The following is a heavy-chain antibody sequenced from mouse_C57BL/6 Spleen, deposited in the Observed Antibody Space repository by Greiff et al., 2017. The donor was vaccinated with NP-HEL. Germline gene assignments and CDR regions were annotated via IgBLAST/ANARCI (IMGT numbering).Heavy chain of an antibody. Sequence: QVTLKECGPGILQPSQTLSLTCSFSGFSLSTFGMGVGWIRQPSGKGLEWLAHIWWDDDKYYNPALKSRLTISKDTSKNQVFLKIANVDTADTATYYCARIYYYGSSTPLAMDYWGQGTSVTVSS. CDR2: IWWDDDK. CDR3: ARIYYYGSSTPLAMDY. CDR1: GFSLSTFGMG. D-gene: IGHD1-1*01. V-gene: IGHV8-8*01. J-gene: IGHJ4*01.